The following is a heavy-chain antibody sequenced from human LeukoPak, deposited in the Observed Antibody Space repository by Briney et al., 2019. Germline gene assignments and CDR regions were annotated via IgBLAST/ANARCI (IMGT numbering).Heavy chain of an antibody. D-gene: IGHD3-22*01. Sequence: GGSLRLSCAASGFTFSSYSMNWVRQAPGKGLEWVSSISSSSSYIYYADSVKGRFTISRDNAKNSLYLQMNSLRAEDTAVYYCAREDDSRLFDYWGQGTLVTVSS. V-gene: IGHV3-21*01. CDR3: AREDDSRLFDY. J-gene: IGHJ4*02. CDR2: ISSSSSYI. CDR1: GFTFSSYS.